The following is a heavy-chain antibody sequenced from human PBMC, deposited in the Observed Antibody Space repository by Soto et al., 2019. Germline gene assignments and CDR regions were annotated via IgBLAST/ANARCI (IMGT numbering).Heavy chain of an antibody. CDR1: GGSISSGDYY. J-gene: IGHJ4*02. D-gene: IGHD5-12*01. CDR3: ARDRGRGATDDYFDY. V-gene: IGHV4-30-4*01. CDR2: IYYSGST. Sequence: SETLSLTCTVSGGSISSGDYYWSWIRQPPGKGLEWIGYIYYSGSTYYNPSLKSRVTISVDTSKNQFSLKLSSVTAADTAVYYCARDRGRGATDDYFDYWGQGTLVTV.